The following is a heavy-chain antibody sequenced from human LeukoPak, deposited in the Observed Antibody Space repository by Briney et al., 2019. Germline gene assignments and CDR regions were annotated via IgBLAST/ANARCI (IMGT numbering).Heavy chain of an antibody. CDR3: ATVLRYSDFDY. CDR2: FDPEDGET. V-gene: IGHV1-24*01. D-gene: IGHD2-15*01. CDR1: GYTLTELS. Sequence: ASVKVSCKVSGYTLTELSMHWVRQAPGKGLEWMGGFDPEDGETIYAQKFQGRVTMTKDTSTDTAYMELSSLRSEDTAVYYCATVLRYSDFDYWGQGTLVTVSS. J-gene: IGHJ4*02.